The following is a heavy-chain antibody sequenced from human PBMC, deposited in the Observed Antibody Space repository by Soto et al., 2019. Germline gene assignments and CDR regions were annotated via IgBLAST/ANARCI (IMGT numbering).Heavy chain of an antibody. CDR3: ARHSSNFRCYYYAMDV. CDR1: GYTFTDYW. V-gene: IGHV5-51*01. J-gene: IGHJ6*02. Sequence: PGESLKSSCKGSGYTFTDYWIGWVRQLPGKGLEWMGIIYPGDSDTRYSPSFQGHVTITVDKSTSTAYLQWNTLKASDTAMYYCARHSSNFRCYYYAMDVWGQGTTVTVSS. CDR2: IYPGDSDT. D-gene: IGHD6-19*01.